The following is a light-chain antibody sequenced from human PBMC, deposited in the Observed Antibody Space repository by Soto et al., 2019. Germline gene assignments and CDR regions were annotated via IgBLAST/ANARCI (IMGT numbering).Light chain of an antibody. J-gene: IGKJ2*01. V-gene: IGKV1-39*01. CDR1: QSSSNY. CDR3: QQSYRTPFT. Sequence: DIQMTQSPSSLSAFVGDRVTITCRASQSSSNYLNWYQLKPGKATKLLIYAASSLQSGVPSRFSGSGSGTDFTLTISSLQPEDFATYYCQQSYRTPFTFGQGTKLEIK. CDR2: AAS.